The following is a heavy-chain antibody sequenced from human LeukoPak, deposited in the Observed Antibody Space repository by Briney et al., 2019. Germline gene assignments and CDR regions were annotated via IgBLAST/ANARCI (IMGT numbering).Heavy chain of an antibody. D-gene: IGHD3-22*01. V-gene: IGHV1-2*02. CDR2: INPNSGGT. J-gene: IGHJ4*02. Sequence: ASVKVSCKASGYTFTAYYMHWVRQAPGQGLEWMGWINPNSGGTNYARKFQGRVTMTRDTSISTASMELSRLRSDDTAVYYCARGGSDWYHYDSSGYHVWGQGTLVTVSS. CDR1: GYTFTAYY. CDR3: ARGGSDWYHYDSSGYHV.